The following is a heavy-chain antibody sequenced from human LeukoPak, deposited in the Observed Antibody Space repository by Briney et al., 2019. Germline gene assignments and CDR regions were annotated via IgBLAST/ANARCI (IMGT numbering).Heavy chain of an antibody. CDR1: GYTFTIYD. Sequence: SVKVSCKASGYTFTIYDINWVRQAPGQGLEWMGGIIPIFGTANYAQKFQGRVTTSTDESTSTAYMELSSLRCEDTAVYYCARDWVPYSSSRYSHAFDIWGQGTMVTVSS. CDR2: IIPIFGTA. J-gene: IGHJ3*02. V-gene: IGHV1-69*05. CDR3: ARDWVPYSSSRYSHAFDI. D-gene: IGHD6-13*01.